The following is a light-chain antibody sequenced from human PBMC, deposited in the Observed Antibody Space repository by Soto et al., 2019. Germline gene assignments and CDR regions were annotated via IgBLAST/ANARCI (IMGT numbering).Light chain of an antibody. V-gene: IGLV1-51*01. CDR1: FSNIGKNY. CDR2: DNN. CDR3: GTWDTSLSAVV. Sequence: QSVFTQPPSVSAAPGQKVTISCSGSFSNIGKNYVSWYQSLPGTAPKLLIYDNNERSSGIPDRFSGSKSGTSATLGIAGLQTGDEADYYCGTWDTSLSAVVFGGGSKLTVL. J-gene: IGLJ2*01.